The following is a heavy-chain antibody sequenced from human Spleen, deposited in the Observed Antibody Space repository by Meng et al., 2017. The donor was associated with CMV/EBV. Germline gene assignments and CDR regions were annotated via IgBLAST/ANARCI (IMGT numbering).Heavy chain of an antibody. CDR3: ATVTPPPDYDFRRGYWDSFDI. D-gene: IGHD3-3*01. CDR2: ISTRSSYI. J-gene: IGHJ3*02. CDR1: GFTFSIYT. V-gene: IGHV3-21*03. Sequence: GESLKISCAASGFTFSIYTINWVRQAPGKGLEWVSSISTRSSYIYYRDSVKGRFIISRDNSKNSLYLQMNSLRAEDTYVYYCATVTPPPDYDFRRGYWDSFDIWGQGTSVTISS.